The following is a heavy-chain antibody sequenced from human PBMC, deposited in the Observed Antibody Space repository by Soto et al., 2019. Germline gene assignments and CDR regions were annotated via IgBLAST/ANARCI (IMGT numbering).Heavy chain of an antibody. J-gene: IGHJ4*02. D-gene: IGHD3-22*01. CDR2: IFHDGTA. Sequence: PSETLSLTCAVSGVSISSGNWWTWVRQSPQRGLEYIGEIFHDGTANYYPSFERRVAISVYTSKNQFSLKLTSVTAADPAIYFCARLVYDTSLNYMYFDFWGQGTLVTVSS. CDR1: GVSISSGNW. V-gene: IGHV4-4*02. CDR3: ARLVYDTSLNYMYFDF.